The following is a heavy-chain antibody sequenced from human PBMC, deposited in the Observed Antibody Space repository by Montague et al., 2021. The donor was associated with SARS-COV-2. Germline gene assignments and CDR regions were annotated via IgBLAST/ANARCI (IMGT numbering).Heavy chain of an antibody. CDR1: GFTVSSNY. CDR3: ARDGKPDWVPYWYFDL. Sequence: SLRLSCEAYGFTVSSNYMSWVRQAPGKGLEWVSVIYSGGSTYYAXSVXGRFTISRDNSKNTLYLQMNSLRAEDTAVYYCARDGKPDWVPYWYFDLWGRGTLVTVSS. CDR2: IYSGGST. V-gene: IGHV3-53*01. D-gene: IGHD3-9*01. J-gene: IGHJ2*01.